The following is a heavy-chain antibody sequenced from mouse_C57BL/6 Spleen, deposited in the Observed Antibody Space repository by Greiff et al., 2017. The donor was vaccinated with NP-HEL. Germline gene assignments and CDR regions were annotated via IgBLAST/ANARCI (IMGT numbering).Heavy chain of an antibody. D-gene: IGHD2-3*01. CDR2: IWRGGST. J-gene: IGHJ3*01. V-gene: IGHV2-5*01. CDR3: AKNEDGPAWFAY. CDR1: GFSLTSYG. Sequence: VQLQESGPGLVQPSQSLSITCTVSGFSLTSYGVHWVRQAPGKGLEWLGVIWRGGSTDYNAAFMSRLSITKDNSKSQVFFKMNSLQADDTAIYYWAKNEDGPAWFAYWGQGTLVTVSA.